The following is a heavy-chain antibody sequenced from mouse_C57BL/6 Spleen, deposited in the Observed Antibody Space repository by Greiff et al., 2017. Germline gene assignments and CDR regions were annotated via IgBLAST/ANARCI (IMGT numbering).Heavy chain of an antibody. J-gene: IGHJ4*01. V-gene: IGHV10-3*01. CDR2: IRSKSSNYAT. Sequence: EVQRVESGGGLVQPKGSLKLSCAASGFTFNTYAMHWVRQAPGKGLEWVARIRSKSSNYATYYADSVKDRFTISRDDSQSMLYLQMNNLKTEDTAMYYCVREAYYGNPYAMDYWGQGTSVTVSS. CDR1: GFTFNTYA. D-gene: IGHD2-10*01. CDR3: VREAYYGNPYAMDY.